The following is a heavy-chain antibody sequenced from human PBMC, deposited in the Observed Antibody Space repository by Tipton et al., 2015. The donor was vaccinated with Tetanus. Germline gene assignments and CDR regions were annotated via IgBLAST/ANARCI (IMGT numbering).Heavy chain of an antibody. D-gene: IGHD3-22*01. V-gene: IGHV1-2*02. CDR2: IDPNSGGT. CDR3: ARDRGDYISYGMDV. Sequence: VQLVQSGAEVKKPGASVKVSCKASGYTFTGYYIYWVRQAPGQGLEWMGWIDPNSGGTVYAQKFQGRVPMTRETSISTAYMERRSLRSDDTAVYYCARDRGDYISYGMDVWGPGTTVTVS. CDR1: GYTFTGYY. J-gene: IGHJ6*02.